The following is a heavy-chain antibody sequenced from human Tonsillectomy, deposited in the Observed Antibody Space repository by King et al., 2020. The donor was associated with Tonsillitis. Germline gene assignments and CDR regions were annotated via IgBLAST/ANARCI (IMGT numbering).Heavy chain of an antibody. CDR1: DASISGGSYY. Sequence: LQLQESGPGLVKPSQTLSLTCTVSDASISGGSYYWSLIRQPAGKGLEWLGRIYTSGNTNYNPSFKSRVTISIDTSKTQFSLMLSSVTVADTAVYYCARSGYSSGYQDFWGQGTLVTVSS. CDR2: IYTSGNT. V-gene: IGHV4-61*02. CDR3: ARSGYSSGYQDF. D-gene: IGHD6-19*01. J-gene: IGHJ4*02.